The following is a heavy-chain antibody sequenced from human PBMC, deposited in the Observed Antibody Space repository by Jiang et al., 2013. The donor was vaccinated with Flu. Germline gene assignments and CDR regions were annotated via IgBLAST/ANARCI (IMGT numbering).Heavy chain of an antibody. D-gene: IGHD3-10*01. Sequence: LLKPSETLSLTCAVYGGSFSGYYWSWIRQPPGKGLEWIGEINHSGSTNYNPSLKSRVTISVDTSKNQFSLKLSSVTAADTAVYYCARHNWFGELSVYYYYGMDVWGQGTTVTVSS. J-gene: IGHJ6*02. CDR1: GGSFSGYY. CDR3: ARHNWFGELSVYYYYGMDV. V-gene: IGHV4-34*01. CDR2: INHSGST.